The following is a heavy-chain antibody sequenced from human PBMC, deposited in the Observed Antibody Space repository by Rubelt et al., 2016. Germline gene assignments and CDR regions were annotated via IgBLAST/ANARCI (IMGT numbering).Heavy chain of an antibody. Sequence: EVQLVESGGGLVQPGGSLRLSCAASGFTFDDYAMHWVRQAPGKGLEWVSLISGDGGSTYYADSVKCRFPIYRDNSKNSLYLKLISCGTADTALYDCAKGYSSSWDGKIDYWGQGTLVTVSS. CDR3: AKGYSSSWDGKIDY. D-gene: IGHD6-13*01. CDR2: ISGDGGST. CDR1: GFTFDDYA. V-gene: IGHV3-43*02. J-gene: IGHJ4*02.